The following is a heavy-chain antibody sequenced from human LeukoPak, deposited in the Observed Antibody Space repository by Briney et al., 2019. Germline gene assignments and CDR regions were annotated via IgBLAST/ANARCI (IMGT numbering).Heavy chain of an antibody. D-gene: IGHD3-22*01. J-gene: IGHJ4*02. CDR2: IWYDGSNK. CDR3: AKDRQWLSSGYYFDY. V-gene: IGHV3-33*06. Sequence: GGSLRLSCAASGFTFSSYGMHWVRQAPGKGLEWVAVIWYDGSNKYYADSVRGRFTISRDNSKNTLYLQMNSLRAEDTAVYYCAKDRQWLSSGYYFDYWGQGTLVTVSS. CDR1: GFTFSSYG.